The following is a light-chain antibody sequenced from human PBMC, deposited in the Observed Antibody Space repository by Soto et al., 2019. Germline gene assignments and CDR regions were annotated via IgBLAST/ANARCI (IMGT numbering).Light chain of an antibody. V-gene: IGKV3-11*01. CDR2: AAS. CDR1: QSVSTY. J-gene: IGKJ3*01. Sequence: EIVLTQSPATLSLSPGETATLSCRASQSVSTYLAWYQHKPGQAPRLLIYAASNRATGIPARFSGGGSGTDFTLTISSLEPEDFAVYYCQQRGSWPPFTFGPGTKVDVK. CDR3: QQRGSWPPFT.